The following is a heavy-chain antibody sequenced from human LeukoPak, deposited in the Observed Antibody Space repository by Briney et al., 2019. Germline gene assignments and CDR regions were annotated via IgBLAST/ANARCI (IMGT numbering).Heavy chain of an antibody. J-gene: IGHJ6*03. CDR3: AKAFGDYSPYYYYMDV. Sequence: GGSLRLSCAASGFTFSSYAMSWVRQAPGKGLEWVSAISGSGGSTYYADSVKGRFTISRDNSKNTLYLQMNSLRPEDTALFYCAKAFGDYSPYYYYMDVWGKGTTVTVSS. D-gene: IGHD4-17*01. V-gene: IGHV3-23*01. CDR1: GFTFSSYA. CDR2: ISGSGGST.